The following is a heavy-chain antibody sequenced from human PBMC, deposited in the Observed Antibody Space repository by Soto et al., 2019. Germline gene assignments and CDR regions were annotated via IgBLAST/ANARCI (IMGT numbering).Heavy chain of an antibody. CDR1: GFTFTSSA. D-gene: IGHD3-22*01. J-gene: IGHJ3*02. Sequence: SVKVSCKASGFTFTSSAVQWVRQARGQRLEWIGWIVVGSGNTNYAQKFQERVTITRDMSTSTAYMELSSLRSEDTAVYYCAAGNYYDSSGYYWDAFDIWGQGTMVTVSS. CDR2: IVVGSGNT. V-gene: IGHV1-58*01. CDR3: AAGNYYDSSGYYWDAFDI.